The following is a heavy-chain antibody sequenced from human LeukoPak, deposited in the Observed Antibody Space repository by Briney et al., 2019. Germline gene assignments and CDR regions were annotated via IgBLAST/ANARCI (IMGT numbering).Heavy chain of an antibody. CDR2: ISWNSGSI. J-gene: IGHJ4*02. CDR1: GFTFDDYA. CDR3: AKDIGYGSGTGDY. V-gene: IGHV3-9*01. Sequence: GGSLRLSCTASGFTFDDYAMHWVRQAPGKGLEWVSGISWNSGSIGYADSVKGRFTISRDNAKNSLYLQMNSLRAGDTALYYCAKDIGYGSGTGDYWGQGTLVTVSS. D-gene: IGHD3-10*01.